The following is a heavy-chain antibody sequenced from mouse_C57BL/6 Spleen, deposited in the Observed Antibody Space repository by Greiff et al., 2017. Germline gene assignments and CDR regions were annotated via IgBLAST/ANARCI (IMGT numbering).Heavy chain of an antibody. Sequence: QVQLKQPGAELVRPGSSVKLSCKASGYTFTSYWMHWVKQRPIQGLEWIGNIDPSDSETHYNQKFKDKATLTVDKSSSTAYMQLSSLTSEDSAVYYCARGEVVAHFDDWGQGTTLTVFS. J-gene: IGHJ2*01. CDR1: GYTFTSYW. D-gene: IGHD1-1*01. CDR2: IDPSDSET. V-gene: IGHV1-52*01. CDR3: ARGEVVAHFDD.